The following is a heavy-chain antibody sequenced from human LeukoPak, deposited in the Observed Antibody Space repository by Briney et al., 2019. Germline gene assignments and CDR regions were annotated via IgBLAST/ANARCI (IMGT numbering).Heavy chain of an antibody. CDR2: ISGSGGNT. Sequence: GRSLRLSCTASGFTFSIYALNWVRQAPGKGLEWVSGISGSGGNTYYADSVKGRFTISRDTSKNTVYLQTSSLRAEDTAVYYCAKENGYSGYGILGYWGQGTLVTVSS. CDR3: AKENGYSGYGILGY. D-gene: IGHD5-12*01. J-gene: IGHJ4*02. V-gene: IGHV3-23*01. CDR1: GFTFSIYA.